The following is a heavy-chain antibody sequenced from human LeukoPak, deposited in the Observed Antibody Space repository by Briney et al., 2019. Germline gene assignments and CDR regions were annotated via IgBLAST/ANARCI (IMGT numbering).Heavy chain of an antibody. CDR3: ARDGYYDSSGYSNDAFDI. J-gene: IGHJ3*02. D-gene: IGHD3-22*01. V-gene: IGHV1-46*01. Sequence: ASVKVSCKPSGYTFTTYYMHWVRQAPGQALEWMGIINPSGRSTSYAQKFQGRVTMTRDTSTSTVYMELSSLRSEDTAVYYCARDGYYDSSGYSNDAFDIWGQGTMVTVSS. CDR1: GYTFTTYY. CDR2: INPSGRST.